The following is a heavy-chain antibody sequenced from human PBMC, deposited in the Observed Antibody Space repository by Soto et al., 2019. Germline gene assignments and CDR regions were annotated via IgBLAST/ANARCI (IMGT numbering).Heavy chain of an antibody. CDR1: GGSISSGGYY. V-gene: IGHV4-31*03. J-gene: IGHJ3*02. Sequence: QVQLQESGPGLVKPSQTLSLTCTVSGGSISSGGYYWSWIRQHPGKGLEWFGYIYYSGSTDYNPSLKSRVIISVDTSKNQFSLKLSSVTAADTAVYYCARGYDFWSGGLFDIWGQGTMVTVSS. CDR2: IYYSGST. D-gene: IGHD3-3*01. CDR3: ARGYDFWSGGLFDI.